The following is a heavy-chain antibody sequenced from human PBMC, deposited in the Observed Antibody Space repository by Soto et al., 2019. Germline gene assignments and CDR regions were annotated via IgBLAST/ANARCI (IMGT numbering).Heavy chain of an antibody. Sequence: PSETLSLTCTVTGGSINNRSYYWCWIRQPPGKGLEWLGSIYYSGSTYNNPSLKSRVSMSVDTSKNQFSLKLRSVTAADTALYYCARQRTSVVTQAYFDSWGQGSLVTVSS. CDR3: ARQRTSVVTQAYFDS. J-gene: IGHJ4*02. V-gene: IGHV4-39*01. CDR2: IYYSGST. CDR1: GGSINNRSYY. D-gene: IGHD2-21*02.